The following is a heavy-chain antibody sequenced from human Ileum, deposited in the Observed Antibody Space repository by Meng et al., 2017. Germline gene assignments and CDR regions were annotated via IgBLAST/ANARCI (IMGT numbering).Heavy chain of an antibody. D-gene: IGHD6-19*01. V-gene: IGHV4-61*01. J-gene: IGHJ5*02. Sequence: QGRLQESGPGLGRPSETLSLTCTVSGGSVSSANSYWSWIRQTPGKGLEWIGYVYNTGNTNSNPSLRSRLTMSVDTSNSQFSLKLTSVTAADTAVYYCARGGGGGWPNWFDPWGQGTLVTASS. CDR3: ARGGGGGWPNWFDP. CDR2: VYNTGNT. CDR1: GGSVSSANSY.